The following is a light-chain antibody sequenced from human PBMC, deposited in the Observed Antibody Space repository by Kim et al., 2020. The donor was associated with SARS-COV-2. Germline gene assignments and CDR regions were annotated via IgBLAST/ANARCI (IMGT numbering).Light chain of an antibody. CDR3: SSYTSSSTLHV. V-gene: IGLV2-14*03. CDR2: DVS. CDR1: SSDVGGYNY. Sequence: SFTISCNGTSSDVGGYNYVSWYQQHPGKAPKLMIYDVSNRPSGVSNRFSGSKSGNTASLTISWLQAEDEADYYCSSYTSSSTLHVFGTGTKVTVL. J-gene: IGLJ1*01.